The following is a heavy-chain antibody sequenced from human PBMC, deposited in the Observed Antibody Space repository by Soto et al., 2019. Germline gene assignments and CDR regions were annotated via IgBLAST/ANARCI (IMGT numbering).Heavy chain of an antibody. D-gene: IGHD2-15*01. V-gene: IGHV3-33*01. CDR2: IWYDGSNK. CDR1: GFTFSSYG. CDR3: ARDWDSFMYCSGGSCYSGDVGDY. J-gene: IGHJ4*02. Sequence: GGSLRLSCAASGFTFSSYGMHWVRQAPGKGLEWVAVIWYDGSNKYYADSVKGRFTISRDNSKNTLYLQMNSLRAEDTAVYYCARDWDSFMYCSGGSCYSGDVGDYWGQGTLVTVSS.